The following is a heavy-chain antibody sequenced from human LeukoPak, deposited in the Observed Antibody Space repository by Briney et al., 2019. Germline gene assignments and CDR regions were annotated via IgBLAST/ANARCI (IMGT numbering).Heavy chain of an antibody. CDR1: GFTFSSYA. D-gene: IGHD2-2*01. V-gene: IGHV3-23*01. CDR3: AKDLAGYCRSTSCHMDY. J-gene: IGHJ4*02. CDR2: ISGSGGST. Sequence: GGSLRLSCAASGFTFSSYAMSWVRQAPGKGLEWVSAISGSGGSTYYADSVKGRFTISRDNSKNTLHLQMNSLRAEDTAVYYCAKDLAGYCRSTSCHMDYWGQGTLVTVSS.